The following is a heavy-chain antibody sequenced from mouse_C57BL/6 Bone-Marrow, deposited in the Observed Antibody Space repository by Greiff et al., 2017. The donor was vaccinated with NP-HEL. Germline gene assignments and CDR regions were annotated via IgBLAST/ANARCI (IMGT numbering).Heavy chain of an antibody. Sequence: QVQLKQPGAELVKPGASVKLSCKASGYTFTSYWMHWVKQRPGQGLEWIGMIHPNSGSTNYNEKFKSKATLTVDKSSSTAYMQLSSLTSEDSAVYYCARNPNYYGSSAHWYFDVWGTGTTVTVSS. CDR2: IHPNSGST. CDR1: GYTFTSYW. V-gene: IGHV1-64*01. CDR3: ARNPNYYGSSAHWYFDV. D-gene: IGHD1-1*01. J-gene: IGHJ1*03.